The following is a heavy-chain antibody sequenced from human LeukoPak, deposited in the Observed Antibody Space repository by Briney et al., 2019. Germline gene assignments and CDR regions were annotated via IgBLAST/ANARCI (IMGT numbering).Heavy chain of an antibody. D-gene: IGHD3-22*01. J-gene: IGHJ4*02. Sequence: SVKVSCKASGGTFSSYAISWVRQAPGQGLEWMGGIIPIFGTANYAQKFQGRVTITADESTSTAYMGLSSLRSEDTAVYYCARDYYDSSGYYGGSDYWGQGTLVTVSS. V-gene: IGHV1-69*13. CDR3: ARDYYDSSGYYGGSDY. CDR1: GGTFSSYA. CDR2: IIPIFGTA.